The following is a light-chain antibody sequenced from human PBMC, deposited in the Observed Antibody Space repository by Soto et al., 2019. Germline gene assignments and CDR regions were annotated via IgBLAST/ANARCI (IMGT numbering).Light chain of an antibody. CDR3: SSYTSSSTLGV. J-gene: IGLJ1*01. Sequence: QSALTQPASVSGSPGQSITISCTGTSSVVGGYNYVSWYQQHPGKAPKLMIYDVSNRPSGVSNRFSGSKSGNTASLTISGLQAEDEAGYYCSSYTSSSTLGVFGTGTKLTVL. V-gene: IGLV2-14*01. CDR2: DVS. CDR1: SSVVGGYNY.